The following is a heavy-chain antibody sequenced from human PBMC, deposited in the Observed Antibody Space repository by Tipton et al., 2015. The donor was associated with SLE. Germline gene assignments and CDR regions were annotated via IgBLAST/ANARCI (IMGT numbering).Heavy chain of an antibody. J-gene: IGHJ5*02. V-gene: IGHV3-30*18. CDR3: AKEGAGDGYVLYH. D-gene: IGHD5-24*01. CDR1: GFALSSSA. CDR2: IWLDGTNI. Sequence: SLRLSCAASGFALSSSAMHWVRQAPGKGLEWVAVIWLDGTNIKYADSVRGRFAISRDDSKNTLFLQMRSVRPEDTAVYYCAKEGAGDGYVLYHWGQGALVTVSS.